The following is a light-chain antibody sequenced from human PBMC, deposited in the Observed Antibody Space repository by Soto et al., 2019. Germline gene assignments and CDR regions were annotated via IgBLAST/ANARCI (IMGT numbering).Light chain of an antibody. CDR3: QQYNTLSGT. J-gene: IGKJ1*01. V-gene: IGKV1-9*01. CDR1: QGISSY. Sequence: DIQLTQSPSFLSASVGDRVTITCRAGQGISSYLAWYQQKPEKAPNLLIYAASTLESGVPSRFSGSGFGTEFSLTISSLQPDDFASYYCQQYNTLSGTFGQGTKVDIK. CDR2: AAS.